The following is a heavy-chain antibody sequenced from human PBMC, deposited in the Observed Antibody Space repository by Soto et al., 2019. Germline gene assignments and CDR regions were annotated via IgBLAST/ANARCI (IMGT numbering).Heavy chain of an antibody. J-gene: IGHJ4*02. D-gene: IGHD1-26*01. CDR2: IKSKTDGGTP. CDR1: GFTFTTAW. Sequence: GRSLRLSCAASGFTFTTAWRNWVRHAPGKGREWVGRIKSKTDGGTPDFAAPVRGRFAISRDDSKSMVYLQMNSLKTEDTAVYSCISVFLFTRQVGCFVYWCLGILVS. V-gene: IGHV3-15*07. CDR3: ISVFLFTRQVGCFVY.